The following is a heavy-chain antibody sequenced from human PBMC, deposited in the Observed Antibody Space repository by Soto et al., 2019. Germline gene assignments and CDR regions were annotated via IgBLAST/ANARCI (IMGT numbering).Heavy chain of an antibody. V-gene: IGHV3-23*01. CDR1: GFTCSNFA. J-gene: IGHJ3*02. CDR3: AKDLEGIAVAGEKGAFDI. CDR2: ISGTGSNT. Sequence: PVGSLRLSCAASGFTCSNFAMSWVRQAPGKGLEWVSAISGTGSNTYYADSVKGRFTISRDNPKNTLYLQMNSLRAEDTAVYYCAKDLEGIAVAGEKGAFDIWGQGTMVTVSS. D-gene: IGHD6-19*01.